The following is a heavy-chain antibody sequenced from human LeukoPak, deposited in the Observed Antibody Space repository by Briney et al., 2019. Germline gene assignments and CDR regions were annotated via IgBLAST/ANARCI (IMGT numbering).Heavy chain of an antibody. V-gene: IGHV3-53*01. CDR3: ASLGSGWYCFDY. CDR1: GFTVSSNY. CDR2: IYSGGST. D-gene: IGHD6-19*01. J-gene: IGHJ4*02. Sequence: GGSLRLSCAASGFTVSSNYMSWVRQAPGKGLEWVSVIYSGGSTYYADSVNGRFTISRDNSKNTLYLQMNSLRAEDTAVYYCASLGSGWYCFDYWGQGTLVTVSS.